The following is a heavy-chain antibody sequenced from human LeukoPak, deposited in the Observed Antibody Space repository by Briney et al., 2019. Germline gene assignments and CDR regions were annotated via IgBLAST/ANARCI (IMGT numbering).Heavy chain of an antibody. D-gene: IGHD3-22*01. J-gene: IGHJ1*01. CDR3: ARGGNYDRSGSRAEYFRH. V-gene: IGHV4-39*01. CDR1: GGSISSSTYY. Sequence: SETLSLTCTVSGGSISSSTYYWGWIRQPPGKGLEWIGSIYYSGRTYYNPSLKSRVTISVDTSKNQFSLKLSSVTAADTAVYYCARGGNYDRSGSRAEYFRHRGQGTLVTVSS. CDR2: IYYSGRT.